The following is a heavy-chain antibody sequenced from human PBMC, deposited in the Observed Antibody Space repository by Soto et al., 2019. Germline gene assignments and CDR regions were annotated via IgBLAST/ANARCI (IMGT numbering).Heavy chain of an antibody. CDR1: GYTFTSYY. D-gene: IGHD6-19*01. Sequence: ASVKVSCKASGYTFTSYYMHWVRQAPGQGLEWMGIINPSGGSTSYAQKFQGRVTMTRDTSTSTVYMELSSLRSEDTAVYYCAREKIAVAEYYYYGMDVWGQGTTVTSP. CDR3: AREKIAVAEYYYYGMDV. CDR2: INPSGGST. V-gene: IGHV1-46*01. J-gene: IGHJ6*02.